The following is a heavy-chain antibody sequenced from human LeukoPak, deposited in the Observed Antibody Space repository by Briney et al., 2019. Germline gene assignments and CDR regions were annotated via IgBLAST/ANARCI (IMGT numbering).Heavy chain of an antibody. CDR2: ISGSGGST. CDR3: AKDWDNIVVVTGPDWYFDL. V-gene: IGHV3-23*01. D-gene: IGHD2-21*02. Sequence: PGGSLRLSCAASGFTFSSYAMSWVRQAPGKGLEWVSAISGSGGSTYYADSVKGRFTISRDNSKNTLYLQMNSLRAEDTAVYYCAKDWDNIVVVTGPDWYFDLWGRGTLVTVSS. J-gene: IGHJ2*01. CDR1: GFTFSSYA.